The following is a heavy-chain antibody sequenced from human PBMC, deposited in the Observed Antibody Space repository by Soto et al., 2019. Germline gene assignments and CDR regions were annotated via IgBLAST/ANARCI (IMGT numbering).Heavy chain of an antibody. Sequence: ASVKVSCKASGYTFTSYAMHWVRQAPGQRLEWMGWSNAGIGYTKYSQEFQGRVTITTDTSTSTAYMELRSLRSDDTAVYFCARVDPRGVAVVRDYWGQGTLVTVSS. CDR3: ARVDPRGVAVVRDY. V-gene: IGHV1-3*02. D-gene: IGHD3-10*01. CDR2: SNAGIGYT. J-gene: IGHJ4*02. CDR1: GYTFTSYA.